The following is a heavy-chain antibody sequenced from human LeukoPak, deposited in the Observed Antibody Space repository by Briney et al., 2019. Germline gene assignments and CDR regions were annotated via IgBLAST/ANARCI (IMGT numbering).Heavy chain of an antibody. J-gene: IGHJ4*02. D-gene: IGHD2-8*01. V-gene: IGHV3-33*08. Sequence: GGSLRLSCAASGFTFSSNGMNWVRQAPGKGLEWVALIWYDGTNKYYGDSVKGRFTISRDNAKNTLYLQMNSLRAEDTAVYYCARDILMDYWGQGTLVTVSS. CDR2: IWYDGTNK. CDR1: GFTFSSNG. CDR3: ARDILMDY.